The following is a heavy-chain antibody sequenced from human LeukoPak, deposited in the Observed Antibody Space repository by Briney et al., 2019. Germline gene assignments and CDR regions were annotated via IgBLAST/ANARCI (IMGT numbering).Heavy chain of an antibody. D-gene: IGHD3-10*01. CDR3: VLGSPFDY. Sequence: PGGSLRLSCAASGFTVSSNYMSWVRQAPGKGLEWVSVIYSGGSTYYADSVKGRFTISRDNANNSLSLQMNSLRDEDTAVYYCVLGSPFDYWGQGTLVTVSS. J-gene: IGHJ4*02. CDR1: GFTVSSNY. CDR2: IYSGGST. V-gene: IGHV3-53*01.